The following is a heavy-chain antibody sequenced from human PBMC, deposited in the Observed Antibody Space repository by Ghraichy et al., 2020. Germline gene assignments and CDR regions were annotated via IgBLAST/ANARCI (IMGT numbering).Heavy chain of an antibody. J-gene: IGHJ6*02. CDR2: TYYRSKWYN. V-gene: IGHV6-1*01. CDR3: ARDRLGPRWGYNSSWYEDYYYYGMDV. D-gene: IGHD6-13*01. CDR1: GDSVSSNSAA. Sequence: SETLSLTCAISGDSVSSNSAAWNWIRQSPSRGLEWLGRTYYRSKWYNDYAVSVKSRITINPDTSKNQFSLQLNSVTPEDMAVYYCARDRLGPRWGYNSSWYEDYYYYGMDVWGQGTTVTVSS.